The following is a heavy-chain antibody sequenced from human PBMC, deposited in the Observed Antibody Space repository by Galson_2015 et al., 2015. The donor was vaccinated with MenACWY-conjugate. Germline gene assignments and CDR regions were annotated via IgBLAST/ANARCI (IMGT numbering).Heavy chain of an antibody. V-gene: IGHV3-48*04. Sequence: SLRLSCAASGFTFSSCRLNWVRQAPGKGLEWVSYISSSSSTIYYADSVKGRFTISRDNAKNSLYLQMNSLRAEDTAVYYCARTYLGWSYGYELYYFDYWGQGTLVTVSS. D-gene: IGHD5-18*01. CDR2: ISSSSSTI. CDR3: ARTYLGWSYGYELYYFDY. J-gene: IGHJ4*02. CDR1: GFTFSSCR.